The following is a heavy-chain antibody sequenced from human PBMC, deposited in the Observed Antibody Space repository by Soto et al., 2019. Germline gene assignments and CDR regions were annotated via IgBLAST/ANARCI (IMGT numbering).Heavy chain of an antibody. V-gene: IGHV3-23*01. CDR1: GFTFSSYA. Sequence: PGGSLRLSCEASGFTFSSYAISWVRQAPGKGLEWVSAISGSGGSTYYADSVKGRFTISRDNSKNTLYLQMNSLRAEDTAVYYCAKLSGYPLYYFDYWGQGTLVTVSS. CDR3: AKLSGYPLYYFDY. D-gene: IGHD3-22*01. J-gene: IGHJ4*02. CDR2: ISGSGGST.